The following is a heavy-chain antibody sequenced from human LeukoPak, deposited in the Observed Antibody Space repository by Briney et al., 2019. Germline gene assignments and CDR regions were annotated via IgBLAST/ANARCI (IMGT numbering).Heavy chain of an antibody. V-gene: IGHV4-30-4*01. Sequence: SQTLSLTCTVSGGSISSGDYYWSWIRQPPGKGLEWIGYIYYSGSTYYNPSLKSRVTISVDTSKNQFSLKLNSVTAAAPAVYSCARDKSAENYYELWSGGFDPWGQGTLVTVSS. D-gene: IGHD3-3*01. CDR3: ARDKSAENYYELWSGGFDP. J-gene: IGHJ5*02. CDR1: GGSISSGDYY. CDR2: IYYSGST.